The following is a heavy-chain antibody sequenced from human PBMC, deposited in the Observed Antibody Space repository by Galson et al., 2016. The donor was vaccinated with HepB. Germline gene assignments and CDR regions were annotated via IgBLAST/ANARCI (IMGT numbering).Heavy chain of an antibody. CDR1: GYTFTSYY. V-gene: IGHV1-46*01. CDR3: ARGEWYYGDSYYFDY. J-gene: IGHJ4*02. CDR2: INPSGGST. D-gene: IGHD4-17*01. Sequence: SVKVSCKASGYTFTSYYMHWVRQAPGQGLEWMGIINPSGGSTSYAQKFQGRVTMTRDTSTSTVYMGLSSLRSEDTAVYYCARGEWYYGDSYYFDYWGQGTLVTVSS.